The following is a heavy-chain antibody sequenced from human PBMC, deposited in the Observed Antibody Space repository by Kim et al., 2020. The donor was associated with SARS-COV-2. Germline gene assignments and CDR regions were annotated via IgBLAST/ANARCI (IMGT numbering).Heavy chain of an antibody. V-gene: IGHV3-53*01. CDR2: IYSGGNT. D-gene: IGHD6-13*01. CDR3: SSSLGSSRCTGYWYFDL. Sequence: GGSLRLSCAASGFTVSSNYMSWVRQAPGKGLEWVAVIYSGGNTYYSDSVESRYTSSTDTTKNTQYLQMNRMRAEDTAVYYCSSSLGSSRCTGYWYFDLWGRGTLVTVSS. J-gene: IGHJ2*01. CDR1: GFTVSSNY.